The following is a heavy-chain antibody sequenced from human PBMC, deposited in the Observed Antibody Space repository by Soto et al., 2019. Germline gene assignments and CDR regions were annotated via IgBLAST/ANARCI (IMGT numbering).Heavy chain of an antibody. Sequence: QVRLQESGPGLVKASQTLSLTCTVSGGSISSGDYYWSWIRQPPGKGLEWIGYIHYSGSTYYRPFLKSQVTISVDTSKNQFSLNLSSVTAADAAVYYCARDVVAGGMDVWCPGTTVTVSS. D-gene: IGHD3-10*01. V-gene: IGHV4-30-4*01. CDR3: ARDVVAGGMDV. CDR1: GGSISSGDYY. J-gene: IGHJ6*02. CDR2: IHYSGST.